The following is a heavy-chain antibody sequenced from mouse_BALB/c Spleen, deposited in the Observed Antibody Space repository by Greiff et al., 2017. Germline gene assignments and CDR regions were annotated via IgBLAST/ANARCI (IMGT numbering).Heavy chain of an antibody. V-gene: IGHV5-6-4*01. CDR2: ISSGGSYT. J-gene: IGHJ4*01. CDR1: GFTFSSYT. CDR3: TRDEEDAMDY. Sequence: EVQRVESGGGLVKPGGSLKLSCAASGFTFSSYTMSWVRQTPEKRLEWVATISSGGSYTYYPDSVKGRFTISRDNAKNTLYLQMSSLKSEDTAMYYCTRDEEDAMDYWGQGTSVTVSS.